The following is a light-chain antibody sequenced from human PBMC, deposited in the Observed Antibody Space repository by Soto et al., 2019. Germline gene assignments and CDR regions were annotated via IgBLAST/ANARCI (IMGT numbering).Light chain of an antibody. CDR2: RNN. CDR1: SSNIGSNY. CDR3: AGWDDSLSGLV. V-gene: IGLV1-47*01. Sequence: QSVLTQPPSASGTPGQRVTISWSGSSSNIGSNYVYWYQQLPGTAPKLLIYRNNQRPSGVTDLFSGSKSGTSASVAISGLRSEDEADYYCAGWDDSLSGLVVGGGTKVTVL. J-gene: IGLJ2*01.